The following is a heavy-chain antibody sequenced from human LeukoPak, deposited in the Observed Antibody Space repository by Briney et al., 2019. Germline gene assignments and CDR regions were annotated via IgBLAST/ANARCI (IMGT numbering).Heavy chain of an antibody. CDR3: TRVAQSGPTGWFDP. J-gene: IGHJ5*02. Sequence: GGSLRLSCAASGFNLNSYMLNWVCQAPGKGLEWVSSISSTGSYIYYADSVKGRFTISRDNTGNVVYLQMDSLRAEDTAVYYCTRVAQSGPTGWFDPWGQGTLVTVSS. V-gene: IGHV3-21*01. CDR2: ISSTGSYI. CDR1: GFNLNSYM. D-gene: IGHD1-1*01.